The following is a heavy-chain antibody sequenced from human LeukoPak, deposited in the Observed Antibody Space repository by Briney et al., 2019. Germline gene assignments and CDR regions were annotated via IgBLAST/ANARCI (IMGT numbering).Heavy chain of an antibody. D-gene: IGHD6-19*01. Sequence: GGSLRLSCAASGFTFRNFAMCWVRQAPGKGLEWVSAIGGGGTYTYYADSVKGRFTISRDNSKNTLYLQMNSLRAEDTAVYYCAKESQMPVSGTIGYWGQGTLVTVSS. CDR2: IGGGGTYT. V-gene: IGHV3-23*01. J-gene: IGHJ4*02. CDR3: AKESQMPVSGTIGY. CDR1: GFTFRNFA.